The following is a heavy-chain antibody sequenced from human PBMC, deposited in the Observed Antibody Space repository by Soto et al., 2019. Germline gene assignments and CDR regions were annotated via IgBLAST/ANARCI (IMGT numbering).Heavy chain of an antibody. V-gene: IGHV3-11*01. CDR3: AWTYTVYNLGHDY. J-gene: IGHJ4*02. Sequence: QVQLVESGGGLVKTGGSLRLSCAASGFTFSDYYMSWVLQAPGKGLEWVSYISSSGSTIYYADSVKGRFTISRVNAKNSLFLPRTSLRAEDTAVYYCAWTYTVYNLGHDYWGQGPLVTVSA. CDR1: GFTFSDYY. D-gene: IGHD5-12*01. CDR2: ISSSGSTI.